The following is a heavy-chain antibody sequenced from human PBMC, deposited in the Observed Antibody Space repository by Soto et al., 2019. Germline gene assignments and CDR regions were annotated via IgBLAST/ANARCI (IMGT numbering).Heavy chain of an antibody. D-gene: IGHD2-2*01. CDR3: ARQGGYCSSTSCHQKQRGLDY. CDR1: GGSISSSSYY. Sequence: PSETLSLTCTVSGGSISSSSYYWGWIRQPPGKGLEWIGSIYYSGSTYYNPSLKSRVTISVDTSKNQFSLKLSSVTAADTAVYYCARQGGYCSSTSCHQKQRGLDYWGQGTLVTVSS. CDR2: IYYSGST. V-gene: IGHV4-39*01. J-gene: IGHJ4*02.